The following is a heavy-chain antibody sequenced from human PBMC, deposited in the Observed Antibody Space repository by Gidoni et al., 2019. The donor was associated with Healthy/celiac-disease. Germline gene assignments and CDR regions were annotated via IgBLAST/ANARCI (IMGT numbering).Heavy chain of an antibody. J-gene: IGHJ4*02. V-gene: IGHV4-39*01. CDR1: GGSISSSSYY. Sequence: QLQLQESGPGLVKPSETLSLTCTVSGGSISSSSYYWGWIRQPPGKGLEWIGSIYYSGSTYYNPSLKSRVTISVDTSKNQFSLKLSSVTAADTAVYYCASIPWKYYYGSGSSPIGDYWGQGTLVTVSS. D-gene: IGHD3-10*01. CDR3: ASIPWKYYYGSGSSPIGDY. CDR2: IYYSGST.